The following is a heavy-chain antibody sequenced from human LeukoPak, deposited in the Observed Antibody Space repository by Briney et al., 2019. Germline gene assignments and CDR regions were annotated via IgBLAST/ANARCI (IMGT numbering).Heavy chain of an antibody. CDR1: GFTFSSYA. Sequence: PGGSLRLSSAASGFTFSSYAMSWVRQAPGKGLEWVSAISGSGGSTYYADSVKGRFTISRDNSKNTLYLQMNSLRAEDTAVYYCAKDMGVAAAGKNFDYWGQGTLVTVSS. V-gene: IGHV3-23*01. CDR3: AKDMGVAAAGKNFDY. CDR2: ISGSGGST. J-gene: IGHJ4*02. D-gene: IGHD6-13*01.